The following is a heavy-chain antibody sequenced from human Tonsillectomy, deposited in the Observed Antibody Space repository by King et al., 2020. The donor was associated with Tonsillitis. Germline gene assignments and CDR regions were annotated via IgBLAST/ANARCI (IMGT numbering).Heavy chain of an antibody. D-gene: IGHD3-10*01. V-gene: IGHV3-9*01. J-gene: IGHJ4*02. CDR2: ISWNSGSI. CDR3: AKDGFGEFLFFDY. Sequence: VQLVESGGGLAQPGRSLRLSCAASGFTFDDYAMHWVRQVPGKGLEWVSSISWNSGSIGYADSVKGRLTISRDNAKNSLYLQMNSLRTEDTALYYCAKDGFGEFLFFDYWGQGTLVTVSS. CDR1: GFTFDDYA.